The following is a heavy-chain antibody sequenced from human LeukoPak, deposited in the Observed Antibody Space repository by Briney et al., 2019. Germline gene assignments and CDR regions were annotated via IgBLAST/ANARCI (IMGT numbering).Heavy chain of an antibody. D-gene: IGHD4-23*01. CDR3: ARAVPDDYGGNAAFDY. Sequence: SETLSLTCTVSGGSISSSSCYWGWLRQPPGKGLEWIGSIYYSGSTYYNPSLKSRVTISVYTSKNQFSLKLSSVTAADTAVYYCARAVPDDYGGNAAFDYWGQGTLVTVSS. J-gene: IGHJ4*02. CDR1: GGSISSSSCY. CDR2: IYYSGST. V-gene: IGHV4-39*07.